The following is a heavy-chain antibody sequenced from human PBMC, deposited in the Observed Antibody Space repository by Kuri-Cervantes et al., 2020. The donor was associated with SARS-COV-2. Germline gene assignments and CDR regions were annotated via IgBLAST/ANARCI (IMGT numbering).Heavy chain of an antibody. D-gene: IGHD3-22*01. CDR2: IWYDGSNK. Sequence: LSLTCAVYGGSFSGYYWSWIRQPPGKGLEWVAVIWYDGSNKYYADSVKGRFTISRDNSKNTLYLQMNSLRAEDTAVYYCARVYYDSSVPTDYYGIDVWGQGTTVTVSS. CDR3: ARVYYDSSVPTDYYGIDV. V-gene: IGHV3-33*08. J-gene: IGHJ6*02. CDR1: GGSFSGYY.